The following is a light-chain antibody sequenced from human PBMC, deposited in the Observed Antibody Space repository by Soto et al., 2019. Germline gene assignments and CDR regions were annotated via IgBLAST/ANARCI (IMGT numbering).Light chain of an antibody. CDR3: SQYTSSSTLDWV. Sequence: QSVLTQPASVSGSPGQSITISCTGTSSDVGGYNYVSWYQQHPGKAPKLMIYEVSNRPSGVSNRFSGSKSGNTASLTISGLQAEDEAAYHFSQYTSSSTLDWVFGGGTQLTAL. J-gene: IGLJ7*02. CDR2: EVS. CDR1: SSDVGGYNY. V-gene: IGLV2-14*01.